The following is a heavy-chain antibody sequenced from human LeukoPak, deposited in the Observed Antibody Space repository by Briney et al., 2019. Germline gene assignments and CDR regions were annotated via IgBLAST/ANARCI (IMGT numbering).Heavy chain of an antibody. D-gene: IGHD3-10*01. V-gene: IGHV2-5*01. CDR2: IYWNDNK. CDR3: AHRGVVREKYFLH. Sequence: SGPTLVKPTQPLTLTCTFSGFSLSRNTVGVGWIRQPPGRALEWLASIYWNDNKRYRPSLRDRVTITKDTSKNQVVLTMTNMDPVDTATYYCAHRGVVREKYFLHWGQGTLVTVS. CDR1: GFSLSRNTVG. J-gene: IGHJ1*01.